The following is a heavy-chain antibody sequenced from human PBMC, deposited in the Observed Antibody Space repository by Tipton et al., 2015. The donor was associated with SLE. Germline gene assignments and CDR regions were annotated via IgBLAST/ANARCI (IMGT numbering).Heavy chain of an antibody. CDR3: ARDANGGSVFDY. J-gene: IGHJ4*02. CDR2: IYYSGST. V-gene: IGHV4-59*01. CDR1: GGSISSYY. D-gene: IGHD4-23*01. Sequence: TLSLTCTVSGGSISSYYWSWIRQPPGKGLEWIGYIYYSGSTNYNPSLKSRVTISVDTSKNQFSLKLSSVTAADTAVYYCARDANGGSVFDYWGQGTLVTVSS.